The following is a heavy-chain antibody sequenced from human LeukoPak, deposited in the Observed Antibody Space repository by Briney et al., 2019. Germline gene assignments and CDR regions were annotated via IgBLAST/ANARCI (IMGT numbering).Heavy chain of an antibody. CDR3: AKRGPNGSGSYLNWFDS. CDR1: GFTFDDYA. D-gene: IGHD3-10*01. CDR2: ISVDGGTT. Sequence: GGSLRLPCAASGFTFDDYAMHWVRQAPGKGLEWVSLISVDGGTTYYADSVKGRFTISRDNSKNSLYLQMNRLRTEDSAFYYCAKRGPNGSGSYLNWFDSWGQGTLVTVSS. J-gene: IGHJ5*01. V-gene: IGHV3-43*02.